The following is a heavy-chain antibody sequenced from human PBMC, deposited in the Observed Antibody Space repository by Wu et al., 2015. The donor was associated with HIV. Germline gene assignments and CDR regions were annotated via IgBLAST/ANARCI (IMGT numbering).Heavy chain of an antibody. V-gene: IGHV1-69*13. CDR2: IIPIFGTA. CDR3: ARMGIDYYDSSGYYYADEGGQSGGFDY. D-gene: IGHD3-22*01. Sequence: QVQLVQSGAEVKKPGSSVKVSCKASGGTFSSYAISWVRQAPGQGLEWMGRIIPIFGTANYAQKFQGRVTITADESTSTAYMELSSLRSEDTAVYYCARMGIDYYDSSGYYYADEGGQSGGFDYWGQGTLVTVSS. J-gene: IGHJ4*02. CDR1: GGTFSSYA.